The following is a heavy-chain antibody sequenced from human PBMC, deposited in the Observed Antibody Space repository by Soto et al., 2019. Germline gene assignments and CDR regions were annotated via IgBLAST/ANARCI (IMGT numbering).Heavy chain of an antibody. V-gene: IGHV1-2*02. CDR1: GYTFTGYY. J-gene: IGHJ5*02. CDR2: INPNSGST. D-gene: IGHD3-10*01. Sequence: ASVKVSCKASGYTFTGYYMHWVRQAPGQGLEWMGWINPNSGSTNYAQKFQGRVTMTRDTSISTAYMELSRLRSDDTAVYYCASTIRGYYGSGSYYPWGQGTLVTVSS. CDR3: ASTIRGYYGSGSYYP.